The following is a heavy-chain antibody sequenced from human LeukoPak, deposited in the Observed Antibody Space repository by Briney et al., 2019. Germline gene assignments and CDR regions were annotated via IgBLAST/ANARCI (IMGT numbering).Heavy chain of an antibody. CDR2: IYYSGST. V-gene: IGHV4-59*01. Sequence: PSETLSLTSTVSGGSISGYYWNWIRQPPGKGLEWIGFIYYSGSTNYNPSLKSRVTISVDTSKNQFSLKLSSVTAADTAVYYCARSPPYCSSPGCYIGWFDPWGQGTLVTVSS. CDR1: GGSISGYY. J-gene: IGHJ5*02. CDR3: ARSPPYCSSPGCYIGWFDP. D-gene: IGHD2-2*02.